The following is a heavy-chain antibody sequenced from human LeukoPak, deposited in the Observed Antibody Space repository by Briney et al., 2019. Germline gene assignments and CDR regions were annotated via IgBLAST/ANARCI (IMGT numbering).Heavy chain of an antibody. CDR2: ISGSGDST. D-gene: IGHD4-17*01. CDR3: ARVNYGDYLPSFDY. CDR1: GFTFSSSA. V-gene: IGHV3-23*01. J-gene: IGHJ4*02. Sequence: GGSLRLSCAASGFTFSSSAMSWVRQAPGKGLEWVSSISGSGDSTYYADSVKGRFTISRDNAKNSLYLQMNSLRAEDTAMYYCARVNYGDYLPSFDYWGQGTLVTVSS.